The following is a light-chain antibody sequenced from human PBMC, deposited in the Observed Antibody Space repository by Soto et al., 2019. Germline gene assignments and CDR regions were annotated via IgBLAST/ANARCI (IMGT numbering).Light chain of an antibody. Sequence: EIVMTQSPATLSVSPGERATLSCRASQSVSSNLAWYQQKPGHAPRLLIYGASTRATGIPARFSGSGSGTEFTLTISSLQSADFAVYYCQQYNNWPPVYTFGQGTKLEIK. J-gene: IGKJ2*01. CDR1: QSVSSN. CDR3: QQYNNWPPVYT. CDR2: GAS. V-gene: IGKV3-15*01.